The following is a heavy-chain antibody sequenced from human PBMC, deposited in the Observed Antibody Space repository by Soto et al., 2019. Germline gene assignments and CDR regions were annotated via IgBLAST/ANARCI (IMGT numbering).Heavy chain of an antibody. CDR3: AGGSGSYYDY. D-gene: IGHD3-10*01. CDR1: GGCISSYY. J-gene: IGHJ4*02. Sequence: PSETLSLTCTVSGGCISSYYWSWIRQPPGKGLEWIGYIYYSGSTNYNPSLKSRVTISVDTSKNQFSLKLSSVTAADTAVYYCAGGSGSYYDYWGQGTLVTVSS. CDR2: IYYSGST. V-gene: IGHV4-59*08.